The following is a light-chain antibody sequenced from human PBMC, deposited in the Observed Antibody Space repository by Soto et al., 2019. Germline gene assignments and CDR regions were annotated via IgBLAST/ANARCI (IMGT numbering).Light chain of an antibody. CDR1: QSVRSN. CDR2: EAS. V-gene: IGKV3-15*01. Sequence: EIVMTQSPGTLSVSPGERATLSCRASQSVRSNFAWYQQKPGQAPRLLIYEASTRATGIPARFSGSGSGTEFTLTISSLQSEDFAVYHCQQYNNWPPFTFGPGTKVDIK. CDR3: QQYNNWPPFT. J-gene: IGKJ3*01.